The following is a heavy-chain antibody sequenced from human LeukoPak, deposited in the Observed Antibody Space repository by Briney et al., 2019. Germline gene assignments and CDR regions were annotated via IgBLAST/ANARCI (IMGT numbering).Heavy chain of an antibody. CDR2: IYYSGST. CDR3: ARLSHGSGSYYKRRYNYYFDY. D-gene: IGHD3-10*01. Sequence: SETLSLTCTVSGGSIGSSSYYWGWIRQPPGKGLEWIGSIYYSGSTYYNPSLKSRVTISVDTSKNQSSLKLSSVTAADTAVYYCARLSHGSGSYYKRRYNYYFDYWGQGTLVTVSS. V-gene: IGHV4-39*01. J-gene: IGHJ4*02. CDR1: GGSIGSSSYY.